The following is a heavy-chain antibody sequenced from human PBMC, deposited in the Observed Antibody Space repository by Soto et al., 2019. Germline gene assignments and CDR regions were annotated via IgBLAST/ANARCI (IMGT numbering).Heavy chain of an antibody. CDR3: VRATAARQRDYSYHYYLHI. D-gene: IGHD6-6*01. CDR2: INPNGGST. J-gene: IGHJ6*03. V-gene: IGHV1-46*03. Sequence: ASVKVSCKASGYTFINYYIHWVRQAPGQGLEWMGVINPNGGSTVYAQKFQGRVTLTRDTSTSTVYVELSSLRSDDTAVYFCVRATAARQRDYSYHYYLHIWGNGTTVTVSS. CDR1: GYTFINYY.